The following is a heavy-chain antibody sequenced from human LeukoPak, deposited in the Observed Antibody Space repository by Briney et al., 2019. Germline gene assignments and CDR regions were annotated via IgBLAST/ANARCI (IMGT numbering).Heavy chain of an antibody. CDR3: ARERVGATPNAFDI. Sequence: PSQTLSLTCTVSGDSISSRGSYWTWIRQPAGKGLEWIGRIYTSGSTNYNPSLKSRVTMSVDTSKNQFSLKLSSVTAADTAVYYCARERVGATPNAFDIWGQGTMVTVSS. J-gene: IGHJ3*02. CDR1: GDSISSRGSY. V-gene: IGHV4-61*02. CDR2: IYTSGST. D-gene: IGHD1-26*01.